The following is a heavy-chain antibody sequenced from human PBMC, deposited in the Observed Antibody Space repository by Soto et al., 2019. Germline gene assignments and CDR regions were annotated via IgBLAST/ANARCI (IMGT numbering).Heavy chain of an antibody. D-gene: IGHD6-13*01. Sequence: EVQLVESGGGLVKPGGSLRLSCAASGFSFSNDWMNWVRQAPGKGLEWVGRIKSKTDGGTTDYAAPVKGRFTISRDDSKNTLYLEMNSLDIEDTDVYFCTTDLRPGRGSIAAVRWGGFFQHWGQGTPVTVSS. V-gene: IGHV3-15*07. CDR3: TTDLRPGRGSIAAVRWGGFFQH. CDR2: IKSKTDGGTT. J-gene: IGHJ1*01. CDR1: GFSFSNDW.